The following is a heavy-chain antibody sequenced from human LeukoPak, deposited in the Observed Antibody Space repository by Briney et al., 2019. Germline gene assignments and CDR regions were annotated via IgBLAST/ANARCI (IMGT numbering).Heavy chain of an antibody. CDR3: AREKSPPVRSPLSMRMAFDI. J-gene: IGHJ3*02. V-gene: IGHV3-48*03. Sequence: QSGGSLRLSCASAGFTFSSYEMNGGRQPPGERLEWVSYISSSGRTIYYADSVKGRFTISRDNSKNTLYLQLNSLRAEDTAVYYCAREKSPPVRSPLSMRMAFDIWGQGTMVTVSS. CDR2: ISSSGRTI. CDR1: GFTFSSYE. D-gene: IGHD2-15*01.